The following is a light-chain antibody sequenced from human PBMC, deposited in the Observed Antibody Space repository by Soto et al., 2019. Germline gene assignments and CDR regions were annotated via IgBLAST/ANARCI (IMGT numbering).Light chain of an antibody. Sequence: EIVMTQSPATLSVSPGERATLSCRASQSVSSNLAWYQQKPGQAPRLLIYGASTRATGIPARFSGSESGTEFTLTSSSLQSEDLAVYYCQQYNNWPFTFGQGTRLEIK. CDR2: GAS. J-gene: IGKJ5*01. CDR3: QQYNNWPFT. CDR1: QSVSSN. V-gene: IGKV3D-15*01.